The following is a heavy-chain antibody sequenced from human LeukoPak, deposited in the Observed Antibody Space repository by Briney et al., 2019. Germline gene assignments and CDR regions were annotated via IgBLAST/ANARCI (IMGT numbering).Heavy chain of an antibody. V-gene: IGHV1-69*13. CDR1: GGTFSSYA. CDR2: IIPIFGTA. CDR3: ARVSYCSSTSCYTRYYNWFDP. D-gene: IGHD2-2*02. J-gene: IGHJ5*02. Sequence: ASVKVSCKASGGTFSSYAISWVRQAPGQGLEWMGGIIPIFGTANYAQKLQGRVTITPDESTSTAYMELSSLRSEDTAVYYCARVSYCSSTSCYTRYYNWFDPWGQGTLVTVSS.